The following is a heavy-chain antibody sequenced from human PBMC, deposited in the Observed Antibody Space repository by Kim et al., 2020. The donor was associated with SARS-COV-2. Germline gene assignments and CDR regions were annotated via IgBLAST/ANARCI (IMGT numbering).Heavy chain of an antibody. J-gene: IGHJ4*02. V-gene: IGHV3-30*18. D-gene: IGHD6-19*01. CDR1: GFTFSSYG. Sequence: GGSLRLSCAASGFTFSSYGMHWVRQAPGKGLEWVAVISYDGSNKYYADSVKGRFTISRDNSKNTLYLQMNSLRAEDTAVYYCAKDDPGYSSGWYSLGGAYWGQGTLVTVSS. CDR3: AKDDPGYSSGWYSLGGAY. CDR2: ISYDGSNK.